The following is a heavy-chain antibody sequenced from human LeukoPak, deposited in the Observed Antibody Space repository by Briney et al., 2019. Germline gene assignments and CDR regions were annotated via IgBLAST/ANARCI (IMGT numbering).Heavy chain of an antibody. V-gene: IGHV4-38-2*01. CDR2: IYHSGIT. D-gene: IGHD6-13*01. CDR3: ARGQQLADY. CDR1: GYSISSGYY. Sequence: PSETLSLTCAVSGYSISSGYYWDWIRQPPGKGLEWIGHIYHSGITYYNPSLKSRVTISIDTSKNQFSLKLSPVTAADTAVYYCARGQQLADYWGQGTLVTVSS. J-gene: IGHJ4*02.